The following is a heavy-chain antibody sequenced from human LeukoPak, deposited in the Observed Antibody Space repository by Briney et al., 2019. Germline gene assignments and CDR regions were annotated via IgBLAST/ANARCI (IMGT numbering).Heavy chain of an antibody. D-gene: IGHD6-19*01. J-gene: IGHJ3*02. Sequence: GGSLRLSCAASGFTFSSYAMSWVRQAPGKGLEWVSAIIGSGGSTYYADSVKGRFTISRDNSKNTLYLQMNSLRAEDTAVYYCAKDGSGIAVAGTEGDDASDIWGQGTMVTVSS. CDR1: GFTFSSYA. V-gene: IGHV3-23*01. CDR2: IIGSGGST. CDR3: AKDGSGIAVAGTEGDDASDI.